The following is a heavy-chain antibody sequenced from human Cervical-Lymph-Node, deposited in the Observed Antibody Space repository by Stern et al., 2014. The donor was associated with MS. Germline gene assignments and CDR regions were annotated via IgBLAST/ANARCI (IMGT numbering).Heavy chain of an antibody. D-gene: IGHD3-9*01. CDR2: IYPGEPDI. Sequence: EVQLVQSGAEVKKPGESLKISCEGSGYSFTSYWIGWVRQMPGKGLEWMGIIYPGEPDIRYSPAFQGTVTIPVLNAYTTHYLPWRSLKAPDTAMYYCARVPPNYDIWTGYYGGRVDNWGQGTQVTVSS. J-gene: IGHJ4*02. V-gene: IGHV5-51*03. CDR1: GYSFTSYW. CDR3: ARVPPNYDIWTGYYGGRVDN.